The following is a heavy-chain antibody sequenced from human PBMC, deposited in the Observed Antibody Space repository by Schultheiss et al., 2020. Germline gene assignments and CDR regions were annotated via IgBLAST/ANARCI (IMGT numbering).Heavy chain of an antibody. CDR3: ARLWRNYYDSSGYIDY. Sequence: SATLSLTCTVSGGSISSSSYYWGWIRQPPGKGLEWIGSIYYSGSTYSNPSLKSRVTISVDTSKNQFSLKLSSVTAADTAVYYCARLWRNYYDSSGYIDYWGQGTLVTVSS. J-gene: IGHJ4*02. CDR1: GGSISSSSYY. CDR2: IYYSGST. D-gene: IGHD3-22*01. V-gene: IGHV4-39*01.